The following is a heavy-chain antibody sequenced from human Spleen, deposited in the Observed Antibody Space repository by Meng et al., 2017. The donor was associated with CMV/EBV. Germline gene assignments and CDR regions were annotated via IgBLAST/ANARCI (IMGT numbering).Heavy chain of an antibody. CDR2: VSPNNGNT. CDR3: ARGGRGIVLVPASHFDF. Sequence: YTFATYGINWVRRAPGQGLEWMGWVSPNNGNTYYAPKLQGRVPMTADTLTSTAYMDLRSLTSDDTAVYYCARGGRGIVLVPASHFDFWGPGTLVTVSS. D-gene: IGHD2-2*01. J-gene: IGHJ4*02. V-gene: IGHV1-18*01. CDR1: YTFATYG.